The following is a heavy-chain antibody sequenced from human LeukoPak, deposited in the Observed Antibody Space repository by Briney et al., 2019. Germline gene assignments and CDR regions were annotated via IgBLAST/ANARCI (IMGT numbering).Heavy chain of an antibody. D-gene: IGHD3-22*01. V-gene: IGHV3-21*01. Sequence: PGGYLRLSCAASGFTFNSYTMNWVRQAPGKGLEWVSCVSKSSDYIYYADSVRGRFTISRDNAKNLVYLEMNSLRAEDTGVYYCAREEDSRAIRTSDGLDVWGEGTTVTVSP. CDR1: GFTFNSYT. CDR3: AREEDSRAIRTSDGLDV. CDR2: VSKSSDYI. J-gene: IGHJ6*04.